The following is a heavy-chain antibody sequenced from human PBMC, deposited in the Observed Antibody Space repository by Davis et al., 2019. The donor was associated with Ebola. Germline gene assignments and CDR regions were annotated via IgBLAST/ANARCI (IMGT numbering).Heavy chain of an antibody. V-gene: IGHV6-1*01. J-gene: IGHJ6*02. CDR1: GDSVPSGG. CDR3: VRGWGRSGLDV. Sequence: HSQTLSLTCAISGDSVPSGGWNWIRQSPSRGLEWLGRTYYPSKWHNDFAVSVKSRIIINPDTSKNQFSLQLNSVTPEDTAVYYCVRGWGRSGLDVWGQGTTVTVSS. CDR2: TYYPSKWHN. D-gene: IGHD3-16*01.